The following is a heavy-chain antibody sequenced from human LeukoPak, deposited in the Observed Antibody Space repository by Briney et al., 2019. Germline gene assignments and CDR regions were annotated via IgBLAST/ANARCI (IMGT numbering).Heavy chain of an antibody. CDR1: GGTFSSYA. J-gene: IGHJ6*02. D-gene: IGHD3-9*01. CDR3: ASSLRYYDILTGYYLYGMDV. V-gene: IGHV1-69*05. Sequence: ASVKVSCKASGGTFSSYAISWVRQAPGQGLEWMGGIIPIFGTANYAQKFQGRVTITTDESTSTAYMELSGLRSEDTAVYYCASSLRYYDILTGYYLYGMDVWGQGTTVTVSS. CDR2: IIPIFGTA.